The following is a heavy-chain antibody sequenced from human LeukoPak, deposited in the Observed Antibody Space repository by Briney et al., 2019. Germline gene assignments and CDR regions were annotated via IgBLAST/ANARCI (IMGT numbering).Heavy chain of an antibody. CDR2: ISAYNGNT. D-gene: IGHD5-24*01. Sequence: ASVKVSCKASGYTFTSYGISWVRQAPGQGLEWMGWISAYNGNTNYAQKLQGRVTMTTDTSTSTAYMELRSLRSDDTAVYYCALRRDGYNTKYYFDYWGQGTLVTVSS. CDR1: GYTFTSYG. J-gene: IGHJ4*02. V-gene: IGHV1-18*01. CDR3: ALRRDGYNTKYYFDY.